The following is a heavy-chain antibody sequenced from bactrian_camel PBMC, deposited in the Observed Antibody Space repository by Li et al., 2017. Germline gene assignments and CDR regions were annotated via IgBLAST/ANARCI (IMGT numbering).Heavy chain of an antibody. J-gene: IGHJ4*01. CDR3: CKGTPPDN. CDR2: ISTGDGST. Sequence: HVQLVESGGGSVQSGGSLTLSCVASGYTSTTNCLGWFRQTPGKEREGLAAISTGDGSTFYTDPVKGRFTISRDNAKNTVYLQLDSLKTEDTAMYYCCKGTPPDNWGQGTQVTVS. CDR1: GYTSTTNC. V-gene: IGHV3S54*01.